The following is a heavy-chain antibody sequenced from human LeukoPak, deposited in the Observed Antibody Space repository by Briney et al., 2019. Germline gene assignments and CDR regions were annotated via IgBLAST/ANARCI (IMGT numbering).Heavy chain of an antibody. CDR2: LYSGGGT. CDR1: GGSISSYY. CDR3: ARVYSGYDLPGSLANYYFDY. J-gene: IGHJ4*02. V-gene: IGHV4-4*07. D-gene: IGHD5-12*01. Sequence: SETLSLTYTVSGGSISSYYRSWIRQPAGKGLEWIGRLYSGGGTDYNPSLKSRVTMSVDTSKNQFSLKLSSVTAADTAVYYCARVYSGYDLPGSLANYYFDYWGQGTLVTVSS.